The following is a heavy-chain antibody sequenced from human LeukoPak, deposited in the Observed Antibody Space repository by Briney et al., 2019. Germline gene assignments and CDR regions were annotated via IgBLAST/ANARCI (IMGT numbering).Heavy chain of an antibody. V-gene: IGHV1-24*01. D-gene: IGHD3-22*01. Sequence: ASVKVSCMVSGYTLTELSMHWVRQAPGKGLEWMGGFDPEDGETIYAQKFQGRVTMTEDTSTDTAYMELSSLRSEDTAVYYCATSPFSRTYYYDSSGYKMVDYWGQGTLVTVSS. CDR3: ATSPFSRTYYYDSSGYKMVDY. J-gene: IGHJ4*02. CDR1: GYTLTELS. CDR2: FDPEDGET.